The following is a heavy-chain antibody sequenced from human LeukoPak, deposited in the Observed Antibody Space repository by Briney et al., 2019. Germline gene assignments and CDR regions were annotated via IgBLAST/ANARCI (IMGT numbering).Heavy chain of an antibody. CDR2: IYHSGST. CDR1: GGSISSSNW. J-gene: IGHJ5*02. V-gene: IGHV4-4*02. Sequence: SGTLSLTCAVSGGSISSSNWWSWVRQPPGKGLEWIGEIYHSGSTNYNPPLKSRVTISVDKSKNQFSLKLSSVTAADTAVYYCARGRSAYSSGWYWFDPWGQGTLVTVSS. CDR3: ARGRSAYSSGWYWFDP. D-gene: IGHD6-19*01.